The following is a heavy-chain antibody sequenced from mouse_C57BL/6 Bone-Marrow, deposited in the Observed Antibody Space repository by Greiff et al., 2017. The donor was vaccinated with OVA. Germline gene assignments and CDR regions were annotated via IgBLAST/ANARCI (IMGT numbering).Heavy chain of an antibody. V-gene: IGHV1-55*01. CDR3: ARDGYYVPFDY. CDR1: GYTFTSYW. D-gene: IGHD2-3*01. Sequence: QVQLQQPGAELVKPGASVKMSCKASGYTFTSYWITWVKQRPGQGLEWIGDIYPGSGSTNYNEKFKSKATLTADKSSSTAYMQLSSLTSEDSAVYFCARDGYYVPFDYLGQGTTLTVSS. J-gene: IGHJ2*01. CDR2: IYPGSGST.